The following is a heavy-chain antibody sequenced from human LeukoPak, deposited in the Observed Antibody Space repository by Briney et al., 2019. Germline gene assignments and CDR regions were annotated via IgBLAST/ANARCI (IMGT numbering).Heavy chain of an antibody. CDR2: ISSSGSTI. V-gene: IGHV3-48*03. CDR3: ARGAGSGADYYYYYYMDV. CDR1: GFTFSSYE. J-gene: IGHJ6*03. D-gene: IGHD1-26*01. Sequence: GGTLRLSCAASGFTFSSYEMNWVRQAPGKGLEWVSYISSSGSTIYYADSVKGRFTISRDNAKDSLYLQMNSLRAEDTAVYYCARGAGSGADYYYYYYMDVWGKGTTVPVSS.